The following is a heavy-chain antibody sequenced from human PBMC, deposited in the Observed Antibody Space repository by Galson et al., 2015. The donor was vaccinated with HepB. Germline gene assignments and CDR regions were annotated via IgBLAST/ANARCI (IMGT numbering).Heavy chain of an antibody. V-gene: IGHV3-33*01. Sequence: SLRLSCAASGFTFSTYGMHWVRQAPGKGLEWVAVIWHNGKNKYYADSVTGRFTISRDNSNSMLFLQMDSLSAEDTAVYYCARDNGVAYYKFVYWGQGSLVTVSS. CDR1: GFTFSTYG. CDR3: ARDNGVAYYKFVY. CDR2: IWHNGKNK. D-gene: IGHD2-8*01. J-gene: IGHJ4*02.